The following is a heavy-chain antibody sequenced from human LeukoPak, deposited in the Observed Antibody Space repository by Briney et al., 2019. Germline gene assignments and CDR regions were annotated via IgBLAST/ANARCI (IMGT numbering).Heavy chain of an antibody. CDR1: GGTFSSYA. CDR2: IIPIFGTA. J-gene: IGHJ3*02. V-gene: IGHV1-69*13. CDR3: ASPVVRGSYFHDAFDI. D-gene: IGHD1-26*01. Sequence: ASVKVSCKASGGTFSSYAISWVRQAPGQGLEWMGGIIPIFGTANYAQKFQGRVTITADESTSTAYMELSSLRSEDTAVYYCASPVVRGSYFHDAFDIWGQGTMVTVSS.